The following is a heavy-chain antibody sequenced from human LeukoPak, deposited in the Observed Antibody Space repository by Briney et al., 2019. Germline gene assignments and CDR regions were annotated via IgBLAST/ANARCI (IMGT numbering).Heavy chain of an antibody. CDR1: GFTFSSYS. J-gene: IGHJ6*02. V-gene: IGHV3-30*04. Sequence: GGSLRLSCAASGFTFSSYSMHWVRQAPGKGLEGVAVISYDGSNKYYADSVKGRFTISRHNSKNTLHLQENSLRAWDTAVYYCARDSPGSSGWYFSVSRYYYGMDVWGQGTTVTVSS. D-gene: IGHD6-19*01. CDR3: ARDSPGSSGWYFSVSRYYYGMDV. CDR2: ISYDGSNK.